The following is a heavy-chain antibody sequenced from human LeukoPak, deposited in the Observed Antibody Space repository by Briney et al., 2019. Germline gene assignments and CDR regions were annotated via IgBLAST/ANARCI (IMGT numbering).Heavy chain of an antibody. CDR3: ARRGESSGYAFDI. CDR2: INPNNGGT. Sequence: ASVKVSCKASGYTLTGYYMHWVRQAPGQGLEWMGWINPNNGGTNYAQKFQGRVTMTRDTSISTAYMELSRLRSDDTAVYYCARRGESSGYAFDIWGQGTVVTVSS. J-gene: IGHJ3*02. D-gene: IGHD6-19*01. CDR1: GYTLTGYY. V-gene: IGHV1-2*02.